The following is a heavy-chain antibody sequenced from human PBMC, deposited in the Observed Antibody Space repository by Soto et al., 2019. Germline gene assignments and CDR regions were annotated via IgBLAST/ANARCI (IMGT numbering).Heavy chain of an antibody. V-gene: IGHV1-18*01. CDR1: GYRFTNHG. J-gene: IGHJ5*02. Sequence: QVQLVQSGAEVKKPGASVKVSCKASGYRFTNHGISWVRQAPGQGLEWMGWISGNDGKTKYARKFQGRVTIAADRSTSTVYMELSSLTPEDTAVYYCARGAECRGYCLKKFTWLDPWGQGTLVTVSS. CDR3: ARGAECRGYCLKKFTWLDP. D-gene: IGHD2-15*01. CDR2: ISGNDGKT.